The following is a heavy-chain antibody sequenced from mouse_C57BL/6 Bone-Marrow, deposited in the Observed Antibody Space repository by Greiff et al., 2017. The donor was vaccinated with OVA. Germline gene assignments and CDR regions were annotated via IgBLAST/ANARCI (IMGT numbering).Heavy chain of an antibody. CDR2: INPNNGGT. V-gene: IGHV1-22*01. J-gene: IGHJ2*01. D-gene: IGHD2-1*01. CDR3: ARDGNYRDYFDY. Sequence: EVQVVESGPELVKPGASVKMSCKASGYTFTDYNMHWVKQSHGKSLEWIGYINPNNGGTSYNQKFKGKATLTVNKSSSTAYMELRSLTSEDSAVYYCARDGNYRDYFDYWGQGTTLTVSS. CDR1: GYTFTDYN.